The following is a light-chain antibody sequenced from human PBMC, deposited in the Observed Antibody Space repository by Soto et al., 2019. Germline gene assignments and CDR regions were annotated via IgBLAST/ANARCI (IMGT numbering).Light chain of an antibody. CDR1: STDVGGYNY. CDR3: RSYSGSNSVV. V-gene: IGLV2-8*01. CDR2: EVT. Sequence: QSALTQPPSASGSPGQSVTLSCTGTSTDVGGYNYVSWYQQHPGKAPKLIIYEVTTRPSGVPDRFSGSKSGNTASLTVSGLQAEDEADYYCRSYSGSNSVVFGGGTQLTVL. J-gene: IGLJ2*01.